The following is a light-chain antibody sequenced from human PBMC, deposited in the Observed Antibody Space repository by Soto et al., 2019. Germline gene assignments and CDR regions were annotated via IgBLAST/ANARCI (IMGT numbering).Light chain of an antibody. CDR3: QQFNSYPLT. Sequence: AIQLTQSPSSLSASVGDRVTVTCRASQGITSALAWYQQKPGKPPKLLIYDASTLETGVPSRFSGSGSGTDFTLTISSLQPEDFATYYCQQFNSYPLTVGGGTRVEIK. CDR2: DAS. V-gene: IGKV1-13*02. CDR1: QGITSA. J-gene: IGKJ4*01.